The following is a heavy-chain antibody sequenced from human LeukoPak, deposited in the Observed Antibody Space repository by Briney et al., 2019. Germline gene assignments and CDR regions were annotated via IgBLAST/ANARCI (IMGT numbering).Heavy chain of an antibody. D-gene: IGHD2-21*01. CDR1: GGSISSYY. CDR2: IYHSGST. J-gene: IGHJ4*02. CDR3: ARATYGGNYYFDY. V-gene: IGHV4-59*01. Sequence: SETLSLTCTVSGGSISSYYWSWIRQPPGKGLEWIGYIYHSGSTNYNPSLKSRVTISVDTSKNQFSLNLSSVTAADTAVCYCARATYGGNYYFDYWGQGTLVTVSS.